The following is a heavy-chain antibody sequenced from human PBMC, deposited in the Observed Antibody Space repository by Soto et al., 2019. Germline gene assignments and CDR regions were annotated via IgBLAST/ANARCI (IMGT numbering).Heavy chain of an antibody. V-gene: IGHV1-3*04. CDR1: GYTFTNYA. J-gene: IGHJ4*02. CDR3: ARDEDY. CDR2: INTGNGNT. Sequence: ASVKVSCKASGYTFTNYAFHWVRRAPGQGLEWMGWINTGNGNTKYSQKLEGRITLTRDTSASTAYMELSSLTSEDTAVYYCARDEDYWGQGTQVTVSS.